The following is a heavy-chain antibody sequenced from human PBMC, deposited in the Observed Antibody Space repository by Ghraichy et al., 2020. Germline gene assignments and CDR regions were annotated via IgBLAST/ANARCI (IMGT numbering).Heavy chain of an antibody. D-gene: IGHD2-8*01. J-gene: IGHJ2*01. CDR2: IREDGSKQ. CDR1: GFTINKYW. Sequence: LSLTCGASGFTINKYWMSWVRQAPGKGLEWVADIREDGSKQYYLDSVRDRFTISRDNAKNSLSLQINSLRAEDMALYYCARDTNGGGGKYWYFDLWGRDTLVTVSS. CDR3: ARDTNGGGGKYWYFDL. V-gene: IGHV3-7*03.